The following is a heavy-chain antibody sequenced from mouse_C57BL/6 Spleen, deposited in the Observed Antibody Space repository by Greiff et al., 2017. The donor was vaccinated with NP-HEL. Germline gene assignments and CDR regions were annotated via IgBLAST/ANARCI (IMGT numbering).Heavy chain of an antibody. V-gene: IGHV3-6*01. J-gene: IGHJ2*01. CDR3: ARDRRGDY. CDR2: ISYDGSN. CDR1: GYSITSGYY. Sequence: EVHLVESGPGLVKPSQSLSLTCSVTGYSITSGYYWNWIRQFPGNKLEWMGYISYDGSNNYNPSLKNRISITRDTSKNQFFLKLNSVTTEDTATYYCARDRRGDYWGQGTTLTVSS.